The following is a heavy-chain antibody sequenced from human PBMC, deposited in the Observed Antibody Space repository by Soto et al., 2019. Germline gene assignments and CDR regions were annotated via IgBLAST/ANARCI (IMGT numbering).Heavy chain of an antibody. CDR1: GFTFSSYA. V-gene: IGHV3-64D*06. CDR3: VKGGSMIVVVRPFDY. CDR2: ISSNGGST. J-gene: IGHJ4*02. D-gene: IGHD3-22*01. Sequence: QPGGSLRLSCSASGFTFSSYAMHWVRQAPGKGLEYVSAISSNGGSTYHADSVKGRFTISRDNSKNTLYLQMSSLRAEDTAVYYCVKGGSMIVVVRPFDYWGQGTLVTVSS.